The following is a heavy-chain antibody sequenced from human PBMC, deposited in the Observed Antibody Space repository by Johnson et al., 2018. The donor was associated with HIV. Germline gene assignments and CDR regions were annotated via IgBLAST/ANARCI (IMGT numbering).Heavy chain of an antibody. D-gene: IGHD4-17*01. CDR1: GFTFEDYG. CDR2: INWNGGST. Sequence: VHLVESGGGVVRPGGSLRLSCAVSGFTFEDYGISWVRQAPGKGLEWVSDINWNGGSTDYADSVKGRFTISRDNSKNTLYLQMGSLRAEDMAVYYCARARTTVTILDAFDIWGQGTMVTVSS. V-gene: IGHV3-20*04. J-gene: IGHJ3*02. CDR3: ARARTTVTILDAFDI.